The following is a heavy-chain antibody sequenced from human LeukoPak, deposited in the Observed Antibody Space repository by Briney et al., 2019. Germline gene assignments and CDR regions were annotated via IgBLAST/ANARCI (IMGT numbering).Heavy chain of an antibody. V-gene: IGHV4-59*11. D-gene: IGHD3-22*01. Sequence: SETLSLTCTVSGGSISRHYWSWIRQPPGKGLEWIGYIHYSGSTNYNPSLKSRVTMSVDTSENQFSLKLSSVTAADTAVYYCASDYYSSVYYFFWGQGTLVTVSS. CDR3: ASDYYSSVYYFF. CDR1: GGSISRHY. CDR2: IHYSGST. J-gene: IGHJ1*01.